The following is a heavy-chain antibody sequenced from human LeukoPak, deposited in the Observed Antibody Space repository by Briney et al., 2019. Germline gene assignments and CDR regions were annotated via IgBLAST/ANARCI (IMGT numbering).Heavy chain of an antibody. CDR3: AKYVLVTGADAFDI. CDR2: ISNDAGRT. V-gene: IGHV3-23*01. CDR1: GFTFSNFP. J-gene: IGHJ3*02. D-gene: IGHD2-8*02. Sequence: PGGSLRLSCAASGFTFSNFPMTWVRQAPGKGLEWVSAISNDAGRTYYADSVKGRFTISRDNSKNTLSLQMNSLRAEDTALYYCAKYVLVTGADAFDIWGQGMMVTVSS.